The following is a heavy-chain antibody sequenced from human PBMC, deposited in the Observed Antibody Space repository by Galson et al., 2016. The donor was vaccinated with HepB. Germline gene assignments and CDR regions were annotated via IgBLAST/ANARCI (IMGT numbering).Heavy chain of an antibody. V-gene: IGHV1-2*02. CDR3: ARGGYSGYDIYAFDI. J-gene: IGHJ3*02. CDR2: INPNSGGT. D-gene: IGHD5-12*01. Sequence: KVSCKASGYTFTGYYIHWVRQAPGQGLDWMGWINPNSGGTNYAQKFQGRVTMTRDTSISTAYMELSRLRSDDTAMYYCARGGYSGYDIYAFDIWGQGTMVTVSS. CDR1: GYTFTGYY.